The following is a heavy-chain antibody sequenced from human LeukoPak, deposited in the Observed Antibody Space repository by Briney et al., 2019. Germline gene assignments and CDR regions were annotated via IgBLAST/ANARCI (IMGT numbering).Heavy chain of an antibody. CDR2: IYYSGST. V-gene: IGHV4-39*07. J-gene: IGHJ6*02. CDR3: ARGFVTMIVVVPLRGDYYYGMDV. CDR1: GGSISSSSYY. Sequence: SETLSLTCTVSGGSISSSSYYWGWLRQPPGKRLEWIGSIYYSGSTYYNPSLKSRVTISVDTSKNQFSLKLSSVTAADTAVYYCARGFVTMIVVVPLRGDYYYGMDVWGQGTTVTVSS. D-gene: IGHD3-22*01.